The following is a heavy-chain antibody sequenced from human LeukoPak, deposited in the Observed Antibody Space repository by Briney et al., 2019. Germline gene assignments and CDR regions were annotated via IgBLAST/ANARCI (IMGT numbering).Heavy chain of an antibody. D-gene: IGHD6-19*01. CDR1: GGSISSGSYY. CDR3: ARDPSLWEQWPYFDY. Sequence: SETLSLTCTVSGGSISSGSYYWSWIRQPAGTGLEWIGRVYTSGSTNYNPSLKSRVTISVDTSKNQFSLKLSSVTAADTAVYYCARDPSLWEQWPYFDYWGQGTLVTVSS. J-gene: IGHJ4*02. V-gene: IGHV4-61*02. CDR2: VYTSGST.